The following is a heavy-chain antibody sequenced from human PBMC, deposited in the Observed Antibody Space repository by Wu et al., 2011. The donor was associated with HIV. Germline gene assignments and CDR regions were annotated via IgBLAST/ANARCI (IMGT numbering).Heavy chain of an antibody. Sequence: LSSYAISWVRQALDKGLSGWKIXFXFGTATYAQKFQDRVTITADKSTTTAYMELRSLRSDDTAVYYCARGEGYGDYVRWFDPWGQGTLVTVSS. D-gene: IGHD4-17*01. CDR1: LSSYA. CDR3: ARGEGYGDYVRWFDP. J-gene: IGHJ5*02. CDR2: XFXFGTA. V-gene: IGHV1-69*06.